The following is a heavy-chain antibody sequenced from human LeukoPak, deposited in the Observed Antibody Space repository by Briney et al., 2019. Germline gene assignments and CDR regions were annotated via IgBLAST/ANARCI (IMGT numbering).Heavy chain of an antibody. CDR3: ARLSNPYCSGGTCSPTPFDS. V-gene: IGHV5-10-1*01. CDR1: GYTFTNYW. CDR2: IDPSGSYT. D-gene: IGHD2-15*01. J-gene: IGHJ4*02. Sequence: HGESLRISCQTSGYTFTNYWITWVRQMPGKGLEWMGRIDPSGSYTNYRPSFEGHVTFSTDKSTATVYLQWSSLEASDTAIYYCARLSNPYCSGGTCSPTPFDSWGQGTLVTVSS.